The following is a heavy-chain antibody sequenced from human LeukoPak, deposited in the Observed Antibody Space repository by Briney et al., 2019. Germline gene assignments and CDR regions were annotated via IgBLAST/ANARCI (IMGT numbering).Heavy chain of an antibody. J-gene: IGHJ4*02. CDR2: ISYDGSNK. Sequence: GGSLRLSCAASEFTFSSYGMHWVRQAPGKGLEWVAVISYDGSNKYYADSVKGRFTISRDNSKNTLYLQMNSLRAEDTAVYYCAKDDPSRGYSYWGQGTLVTVSS. V-gene: IGHV3-30*18. D-gene: IGHD5-18*01. CDR3: AKDDPSRGYSY. CDR1: EFTFSSYG.